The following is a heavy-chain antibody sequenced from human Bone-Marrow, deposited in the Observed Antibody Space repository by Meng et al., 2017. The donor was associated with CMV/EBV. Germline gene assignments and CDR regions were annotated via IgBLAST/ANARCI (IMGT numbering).Heavy chain of an antibody. Sequence: GESLKISCAASGFTFSSYAMHWVRQAPGKGLEYVSAISSNGGSTHYADSVKGRFTISRDNSRNTLYLQMGSLRAEDMAVYYCARDKGIAARENYYYGMDVWGQGTTVTVSS. CDR1: GFTFSSYA. J-gene: IGHJ6*02. D-gene: IGHD6-13*01. V-gene: IGHV3-64*02. CDR2: ISSNGGST. CDR3: ARDKGIAARENYYYGMDV.